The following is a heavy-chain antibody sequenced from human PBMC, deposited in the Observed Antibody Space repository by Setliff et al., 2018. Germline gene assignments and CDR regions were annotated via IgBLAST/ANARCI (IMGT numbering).Heavy chain of an antibody. D-gene: IGHD3-22*01. CDR3: ARDQGGDYYDSSGYTTPFDY. CDR2: IYYSGST. V-gene: IGHV4-59*01. Sequence: SETLSLTCTVSGGSISSYYWSWIRQPPGKGLEWIGYIYYSGSTNYNPSLKSRVTISVDTSKNQFSLKLSSVTAADTAVYYCARDQGGDYYDSSGYTTPFDYWGQGTLVTVSS. J-gene: IGHJ4*02. CDR1: GGSISSYY.